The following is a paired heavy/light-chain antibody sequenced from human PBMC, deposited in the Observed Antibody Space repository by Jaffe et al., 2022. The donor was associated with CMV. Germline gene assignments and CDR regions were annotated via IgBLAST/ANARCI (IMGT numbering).Heavy chain of an antibody. CDR1: GFIFGSYA. Sequence: EVQLVESGGGWVQPGRSLRVSCAASGFIFGSYAMHWVRQAPGKGPEWVSSISWNSESIGYADSVKGRFTISRDNAKNSLSLQMNSLRAEDSALYYCAKATGGSAGDYPFDSWGQGTLVTVSS. J-gene: IGHJ4*02. CDR3: AKATGGSAGDYPFDS. V-gene: IGHV3-9*01. D-gene: IGHD3-10*01. CDR2: ISWNSESI.
Light chain of an antibody. CDR2: GAS. J-gene: IGKJ2*01. Sequence: IVMTQSPAILSVSPGERATLSCRASQFISSNLAWYQQKPGQAPRLLIFGASTRATGIPARFGGSGSGTEFTLTISSLQSEDFAVYYCQENSNWPPRYTFGQGTKLEIK. V-gene: IGKV3-15*01. CDR1: QFISSN. CDR3: QENSNWPPRYT.